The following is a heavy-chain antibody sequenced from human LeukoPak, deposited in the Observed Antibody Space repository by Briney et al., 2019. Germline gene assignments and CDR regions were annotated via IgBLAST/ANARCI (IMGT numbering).Heavy chain of an antibody. J-gene: IGHJ2*01. Sequence: GGSLRLSCETSGFIFSNCWMTWVRQAPGKGLEWVANIKQDGSEKFYVDSVKGRFTISRDIAKNSLFLQMSSLRVEDTAVYHCAREGYFGSGRFKRSRPSWFFDLWGRGTPVTVSS. CDR1: GFIFSNCW. D-gene: IGHD3-10*01. CDR2: IKQDGSEK. V-gene: IGHV3-7*01. CDR3: AREGYFGSGRFKRSRPSWFFDL.